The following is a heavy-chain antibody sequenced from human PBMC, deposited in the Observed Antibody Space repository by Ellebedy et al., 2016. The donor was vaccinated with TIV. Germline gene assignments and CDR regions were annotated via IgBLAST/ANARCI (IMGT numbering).Heavy chain of an antibody. D-gene: IGHD3-16*01. CDR1: GFSFRSYW. J-gene: IGHJ5*01. CDR2: IYQDGSEQ. Sequence: GGSLRLSCAASGFSFRSYWMSWVRQAPGKGLEWVANIYQDGSEQYYVDSVKGRFTISRDNARNSLYLQMNSLRAEETAVYYCARRGSYGDYAVQVNSWFDSWGQGTLVTVSS. CDR3: ARRGSYGDYAVQVNSWFDS. V-gene: IGHV3-7*01.